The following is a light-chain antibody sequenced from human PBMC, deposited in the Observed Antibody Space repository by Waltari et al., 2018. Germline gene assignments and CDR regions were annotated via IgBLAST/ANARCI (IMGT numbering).Light chain of an antibody. CDR1: QSVSRT. CDR2: GAS. CDR3: QHYVRLPAT. J-gene: IGKJ1*01. V-gene: IGKV3-20*01. Sequence: EIVLTQSPGTLSLSPGERATLSCRASQSVSRTLALYQQKPGQAPKLLIYGASIRATGIPDRFSGSGYGTDFSLTISSLEPEDFAIYFCQHYVRLPATFGQRTKVEIE.